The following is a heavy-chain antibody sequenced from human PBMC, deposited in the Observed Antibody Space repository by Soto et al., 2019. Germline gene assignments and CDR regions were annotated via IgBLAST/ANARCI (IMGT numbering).Heavy chain of an antibody. Sequence: PGESLKISCEGSGYSFTSYWISWMRQVPGKGLEWMGRIDPNDSYTNYSAAFQGHVTFSADKSISTAFLQWSSLKASDTAMYFCARHAVITSGGIIVSNWFDPWGQGTPVTVS. V-gene: IGHV5-10-1*01. CDR1: GYSFTSYW. CDR2: IDPNDSYT. CDR3: ARHAVITSGGIIVSNWFDP. J-gene: IGHJ5*02. D-gene: IGHD3-16*02.